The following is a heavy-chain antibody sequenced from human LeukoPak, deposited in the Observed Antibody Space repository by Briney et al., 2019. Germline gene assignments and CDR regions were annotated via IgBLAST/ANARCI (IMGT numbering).Heavy chain of an antibody. J-gene: IGHJ6*03. D-gene: IGHD1-26*01. CDR2: IYYSGST. CDR1: GGSISSYY. Sequence: SETLSLTCTVSGGSISSYYWSWIRQPPGKGLEWIGYIYYSGSTNYNPSLKSRVTISVDTSKNQFSLKLSSVTAADTAVYYCARVSVGSGSYFFYYYYYYMDVWGKGTTVTVSS. V-gene: IGHV4-59*01. CDR3: ARVSVGSGSYFFYYYYYYMDV.